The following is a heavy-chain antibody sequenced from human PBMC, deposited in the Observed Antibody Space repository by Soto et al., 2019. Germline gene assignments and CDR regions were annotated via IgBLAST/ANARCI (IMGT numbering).Heavy chain of an antibody. CDR3: ARQRRITMVRALDY. J-gene: IGHJ4*02. CDR2: IYYSGST. V-gene: IGHV4-59*08. Sequence: PSETLSLTCTVSGGSISSYYWSWIRQPPGKGLEWIGYIYYSGSTNYNPSLKSRVTISVDTSKNQFSLKLSSVTAADTAVYYCARQRRITMVRALDYWGQGTLVTVSS. D-gene: IGHD3-10*01. CDR1: GGSISSYY.